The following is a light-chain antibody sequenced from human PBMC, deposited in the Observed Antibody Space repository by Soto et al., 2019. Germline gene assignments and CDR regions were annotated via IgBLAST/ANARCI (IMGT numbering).Light chain of an antibody. Sequence: ESVLTSSPGILSLTQGERATLSFRASQSVRSSYLAWYQQKPGQAPRLLIYGASSRATGIPDRFSGSGSGTDFTLTISRLEPEDFAVYYCQQYGSSPTFGQGTRLEIK. V-gene: IGKV3-20*01. CDR1: QSVRSSY. CDR2: GAS. J-gene: IGKJ5*01. CDR3: QQYGSSPT.